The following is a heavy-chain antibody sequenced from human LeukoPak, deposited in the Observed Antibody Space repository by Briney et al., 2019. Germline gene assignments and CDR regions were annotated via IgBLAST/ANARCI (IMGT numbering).Heavy chain of an antibody. D-gene: IGHD1-26*01. Sequence: GGSLRLSCAASGFTFSSYAMHWVRQAPGKGLEWVAVISYDGSNKYYADSVKSRFTISRDNSKNTLYLQMNSLRAEDTAVYYCARDVGSYFLYMDVWGKGTTVTVSS. J-gene: IGHJ6*03. CDR1: GFTFSSYA. CDR2: ISYDGSNK. V-gene: IGHV3-30-3*01. CDR3: ARDVGSYFLYMDV.